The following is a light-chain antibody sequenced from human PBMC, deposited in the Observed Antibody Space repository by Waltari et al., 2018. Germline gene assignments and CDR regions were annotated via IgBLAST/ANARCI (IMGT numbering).Light chain of an antibody. CDR1: QSDKNK. V-gene: IGKV1-5*03. J-gene: IGKJ4*01. CDR2: KAS. CDR3: QDYDSLPVT. Sequence: DLQITQSPSTLPSSFGERFTVTCRPNQSDKNKLAWYQQKPGKAPKGLNHKASRLEGVVPSRFSGSGYGTEFTLTISSLQPDDFATYYCQDYDSLPVTFGGGTRVESK.